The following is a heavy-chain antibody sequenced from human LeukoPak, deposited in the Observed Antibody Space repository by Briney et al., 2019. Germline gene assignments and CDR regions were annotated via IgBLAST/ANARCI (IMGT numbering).Heavy chain of an antibody. Sequence: PGGSLRLFCAASGFTFSSYTMNWVRQAAGKGLEWVSSISSGSNYIYYADSLKGRFTISRDNARNSLYLQMNSLRAEDTAVYYCAREAYCSGGSCYYFDYWGQGTLVTVSS. V-gene: IGHV3-21*01. J-gene: IGHJ4*02. CDR2: ISSGSNYI. CDR3: AREAYCSGGSCYYFDY. D-gene: IGHD2-15*01. CDR1: GFTFSSYT.